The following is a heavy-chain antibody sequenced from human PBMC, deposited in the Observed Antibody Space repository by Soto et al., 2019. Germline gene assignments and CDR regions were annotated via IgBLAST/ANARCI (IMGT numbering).Heavy chain of an antibody. CDR2: ISGSGGIT. CDR3: ATLSSSARTPHY. D-gene: IGHD6-13*01. CDR1: GFTFSNYG. V-gene: IGHV3-23*04. J-gene: IGHJ4*02. Sequence: EVQLVQSGGGLVQPGGSLRLSCAASGFTFSNYGMSWVRQTPGMGLEWVSGISGSGGITYYADSVKGRFTISRDNSKNTLYLQMNSLRAEDTAVYYCATLSSSARTPHYWCQGTLVTVSS.